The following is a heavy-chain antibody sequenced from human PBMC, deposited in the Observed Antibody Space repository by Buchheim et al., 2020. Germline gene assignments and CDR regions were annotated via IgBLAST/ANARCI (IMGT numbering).Heavy chain of an antibody. CDR2: ISSSSSTI. Sequence: EVQLVESGGGLVQPGGSLRLSCAASGFTFSSYSMNWVRQAPGKGLEWVSYISSSSSTIYYADSVKGRFTISRDNAKNSLYLQMNSLRAEDTAVYYCARGDCSSTSCHYYYYGMDVWGQGTT. CDR1: GFTFSSYS. J-gene: IGHJ6*02. CDR3: ARGDCSSTSCHYYYYGMDV. D-gene: IGHD2-2*01. V-gene: IGHV3-48*01.